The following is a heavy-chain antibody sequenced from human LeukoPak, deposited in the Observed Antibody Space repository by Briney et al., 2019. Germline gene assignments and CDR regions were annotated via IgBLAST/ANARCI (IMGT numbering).Heavy chain of an antibody. CDR1: GFTFSRYD. Sequence: GGSLRLSCAASGFTFSRYDMHWVRQVTGKGLEWVSAIGTVGDTFYPDSVKGRFTISRENAKNSLYLQMNSLRAGDTAVYYCVRELYCGGDCYPGPGDYGLDVWGQGTTVIVSS. J-gene: IGHJ6*02. V-gene: IGHV3-13*01. CDR3: VRELYCGGDCYPGPGDYGLDV. CDR2: IGTVGDT. D-gene: IGHD2-21*02.